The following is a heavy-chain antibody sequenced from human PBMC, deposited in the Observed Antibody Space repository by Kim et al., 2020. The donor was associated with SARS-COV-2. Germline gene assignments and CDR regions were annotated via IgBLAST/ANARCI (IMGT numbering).Heavy chain of an antibody. V-gene: IGHV1-69*01. Sequence: NYAQKVQGRVTITADESTSTAYMELSSLRSEDTAVYYCARGRWLQPPFDYWGQGTLVTVSS. D-gene: IGHD5-12*01. CDR3: ARGRWLQPPFDY. J-gene: IGHJ4*02.